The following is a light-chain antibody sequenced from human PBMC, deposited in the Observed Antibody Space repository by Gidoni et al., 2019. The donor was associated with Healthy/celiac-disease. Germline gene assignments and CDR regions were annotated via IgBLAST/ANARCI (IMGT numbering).Light chain of an antibody. CDR3: MQALQTPLA. CDR1: QSLLHSNGYNY. Sequence: DIVMTQSPLSLPVTPGEPASISCRSSQSLLHSNGYNYLDWYLQKPGQSPQLLIYLGSNRASGVPDRFSGSGSGTDCTLKISRVEAEDVGVYYCMQALQTPLAFXQXTKVEIK. V-gene: IGKV2-28*01. CDR2: LGS. J-gene: IGKJ1*01.